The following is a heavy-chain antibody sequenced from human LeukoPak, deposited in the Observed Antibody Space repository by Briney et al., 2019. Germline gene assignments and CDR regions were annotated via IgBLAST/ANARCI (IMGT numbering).Heavy chain of an antibody. D-gene: IGHD6-19*01. J-gene: IGHJ4*02. Sequence: GGSLRLSCAASGFTFTSYGMHWVRQAPGEGLEWVAVIWYDGSNKYYADSVKGRFTISRDNSKNTLSLQMSSLRDEDTAVYYCAGVSEGGWYYFDYWGQGTLVTVSS. V-gene: IGHV3-30*02. CDR3: AGVSEGGWYYFDY. CDR1: GFTFTSYG. CDR2: IWYDGSNK.